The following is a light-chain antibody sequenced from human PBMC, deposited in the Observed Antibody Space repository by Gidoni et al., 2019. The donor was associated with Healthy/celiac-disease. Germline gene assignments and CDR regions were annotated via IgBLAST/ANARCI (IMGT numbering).Light chain of an antibody. CDR1: QRVSSSY. CDR3: QQYGSSPRT. Sequence: DIVLTQSPGTLSLSPGETATLSCRASQRVSSSYLAWYQQNTGKAPRLLIYGASSRATGIPDRFSGSGSGTDFTLTISRLEPEDFAVYYCQQYGSSPRTFGQGTKVEIK. V-gene: IGKV3-20*01. J-gene: IGKJ1*01. CDR2: GAS.